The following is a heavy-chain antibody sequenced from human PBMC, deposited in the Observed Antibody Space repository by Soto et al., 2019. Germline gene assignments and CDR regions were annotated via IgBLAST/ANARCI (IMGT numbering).Heavy chain of an antibody. D-gene: IGHD4-4*01. CDR1: GASLTSGGSY. Sequence: PSETLSLTCSVSGASLTSGGSYWTWIRQHPGKGLEWLGNMLYSEKNYYTPCLKSRVTISSETCKNQFSLKVNSVTAADAAVYCGVRDRGTTLWMDVWGQGTTVTVSS. CDR2: MLYSEKN. J-gene: IGHJ6*02. V-gene: IGHV4-31*03. CDR3: VRDRGTTLWMDV.